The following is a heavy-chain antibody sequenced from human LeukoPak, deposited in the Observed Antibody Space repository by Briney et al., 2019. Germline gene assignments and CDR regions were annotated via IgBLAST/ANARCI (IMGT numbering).Heavy chain of an antibody. Sequence: GASVKVSCMASGYTFTSYGISWVRQAPGQGLEWMGWISAYNGNTNYAQKLQGRVTMTTDTSTSTAYMELRSLRSDDTAVYYCARDLTYSYLVTMRYFDYWGQGTLVTVSS. D-gene: IGHD5-12*01. CDR2: ISAYNGNT. CDR1: GYTFTSYG. CDR3: ARDLTYSYLVTMRYFDY. J-gene: IGHJ4*02. V-gene: IGHV1-18*01.